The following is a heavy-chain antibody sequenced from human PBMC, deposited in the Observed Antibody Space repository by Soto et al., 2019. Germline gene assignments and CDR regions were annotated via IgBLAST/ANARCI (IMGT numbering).Heavy chain of an antibody. Sequence: GGSLRLSCAASGFSVRTNYMSWVRQSPGKGLEWVSVFESGGSIYYADSVKGRFIISRDDAKNTVYLQMNSLRAEDTAVYYCARAGVTPDFFDYWGQGTLVTVSS. D-gene: IGHD2-21*02. CDR2: FESGGSI. V-gene: IGHV3-53*01. J-gene: IGHJ4*02. CDR1: GFSVRTNY. CDR3: ARAGVTPDFFDY.